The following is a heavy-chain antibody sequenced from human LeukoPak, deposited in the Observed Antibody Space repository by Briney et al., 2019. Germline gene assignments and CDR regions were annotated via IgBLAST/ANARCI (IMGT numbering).Heavy chain of an antibody. CDR2: IYHSGST. V-gene: IGHV4-30-2*01. J-gene: IGHJ4*02. D-gene: IGHD5-18*01. CDR3: VRRRYNYGFDS. Sequence: SETLSLTCAVSGGSISSGGYSWSWIRQPPGRGLEWIGYIYHSGSTYYNPSLKSRVTMSVDKSKNQFSLKLSSVTAADTAVFYCVRRRYNYGFDSWGQGTLVTLSS. CDR1: GGSISSGGYS.